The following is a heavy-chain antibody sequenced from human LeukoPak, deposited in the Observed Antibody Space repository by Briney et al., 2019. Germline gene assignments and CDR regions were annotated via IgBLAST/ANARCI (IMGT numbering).Heavy chain of an antibody. CDR1: GGSISSYY. CDR3: ARNPYYDFWSGYYHNWFDP. D-gene: IGHD3-3*01. Sequence: SETLSLTCTVSGGSISSYYWSWIRQPPGKGPEWIGYIYYSGSTNYNPSLKSRVTISVDTSKNQFSLKLSSVTAADTAVYYCARNPYYDFWSGYYHNWFDPWGQGTLVTVSS. V-gene: IGHV4-59*01. CDR2: IYYSGST. J-gene: IGHJ5*02.